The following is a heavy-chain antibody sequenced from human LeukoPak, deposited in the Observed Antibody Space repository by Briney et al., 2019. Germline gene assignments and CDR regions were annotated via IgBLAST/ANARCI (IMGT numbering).Heavy chain of an antibody. CDR3: ARVSVLYYFDY. Sequence: ASVKVSCKASGYTFTGYYMHWVRQAPGQGLEWMGWINPNSDDTNYAQKFQGRVTMTRDTSISTVCMQLSSLRYDDTAVYYCARVSVLYYFDYWGQGTLVTVSS. J-gene: IGHJ4*02. V-gene: IGHV1-2*02. CDR2: INPNSDDT. CDR1: GYTFTGYY. D-gene: IGHD4/OR15-4a*01.